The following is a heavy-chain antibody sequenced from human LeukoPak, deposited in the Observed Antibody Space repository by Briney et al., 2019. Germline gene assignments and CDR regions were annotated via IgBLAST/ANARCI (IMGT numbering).Heavy chain of an antibody. V-gene: IGHV4-34*01. Sequence: SETLSLTCAVYGGSFSGYYWSWIRQPPGKGLEWIGEINHSGSTNYNPSLKSRVTISVDTSKNQFSLKLSSVTAADTAVYYCARHPVDDYGDYEYYFDYWGQGTLVTVSS. J-gene: IGHJ4*02. CDR1: GGSFSGYY. CDR3: ARHPVDDYGDYEYYFDY. D-gene: IGHD4-17*01. CDR2: INHSGST.